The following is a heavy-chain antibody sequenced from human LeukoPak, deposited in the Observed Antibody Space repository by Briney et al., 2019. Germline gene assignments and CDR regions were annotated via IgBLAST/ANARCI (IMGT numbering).Heavy chain of an antibody. CDR2: ISGSGGST. CDR1: GFTFIGYA. CDR3: ARPAYCGGNCYYFPDY. V-gene: IGHV3-23*01. D-gene: IGHD2-21*02. J-gene: IGHJ4*02. Sequence: GGSLRLSCAASGFTFIGYAMSWVRQAPGKGLEWVSTISGSGGSTYYADSVKGRFTISRDNSKNTLYLQMNSLRAEDTAVYYCARPAYCGGNCYYFPDYWGQGTLVTVSS.